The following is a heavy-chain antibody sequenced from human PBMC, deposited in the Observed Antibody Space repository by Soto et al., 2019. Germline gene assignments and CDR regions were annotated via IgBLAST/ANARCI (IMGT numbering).Heavy chain of an antibody. CDR2: IYYDGTA. CDR3: ARRPFYDILTGYYRILKYNWFDP. J-gene: IGHJ5*02. V-gene: IGHV4-59*08. Sequence: SETLSLTCTVSGGSFSPNYWSWIRQPPGKGLEWVGYIYYDGTARHNPSLKSRVTISVDTSKNQFSLKLSSVTAADTAVYYCARRPFYDILTGYYRILKYNWFDPWGQGTLVTVSS. D-gene: IGHD3-9*01. CDR1: GGSFSPNY.